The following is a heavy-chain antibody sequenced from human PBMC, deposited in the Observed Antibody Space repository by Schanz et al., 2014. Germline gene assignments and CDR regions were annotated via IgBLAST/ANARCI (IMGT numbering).Heavy chain of an antibody. D-gene: IGHD1-1*01. J-gene: IGHJ4*02. CDR2: ITSSGSNI. CDR3: ARDSDVVTTQRAEY. CDR1: GFTFSDYY. V-gene: IGHV3-11*04. Sequence: VQLVESGGGLVKPGGSLRLSCAGSGFTFSDYYMIWIRQAPGKGLEWVSYITSSGSNIYYADSVRGRFTMSRDNAKNSLYLQMNSLRADDTGVYYCARDSDVVTTQRAEYWGQGTLVTVSS.